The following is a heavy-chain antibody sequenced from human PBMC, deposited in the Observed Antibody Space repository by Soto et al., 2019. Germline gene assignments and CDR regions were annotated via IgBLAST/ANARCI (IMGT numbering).Heavy chain of an antibody. CDR1: GFTFSSYG. CDR2: IWYDGSNK. V-gene: IGHV3-33*01. Sequence: QVQLVESGGGVVQPGRSLRLSCAASGFTFSSYGMHWVRQAPGKGLEWVAVIWYDGSNKYYADSVKGRFTISRDNSKNTLYLQMNSLRAEDTAVYYCARDTYDYGDYVKMGLDWYFDLWGRGTLVTVSS. D-gene: IGHD4-17*01. CDR3: ARDTYDYGDYVKMGLDWYFDL. J-gene: IGHJ2*01.